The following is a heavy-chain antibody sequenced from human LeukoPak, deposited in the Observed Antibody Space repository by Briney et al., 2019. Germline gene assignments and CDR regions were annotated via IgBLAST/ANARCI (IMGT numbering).Heavy chain of an antibody. CDR2: IYHSGTT. CDR3: ARAFLVGYSPEHYFFDY. Sequence: SETLSLTCTVSGYSISSGYYWGWIRQPPGKGLEWIGSIYHSGTTNYNSSLKSRVTISVDKSKNQFSLNLNFVTAADTAVYYCARAFLVGYSPEHYFFDYWGQGILVTVSS. J-gene: IGHJ4*02. D-gene: IGHD2-15*01. V-gene: IGHV4-38-2*02. CDR1: GYSISSGYY.